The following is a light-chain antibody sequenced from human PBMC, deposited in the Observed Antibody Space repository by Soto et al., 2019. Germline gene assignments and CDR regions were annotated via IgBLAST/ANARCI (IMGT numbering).Light chain of an antibody. J-gene: IGLJ1*01. CDR1: SSDVGGYKY. CDR3: SSYTSSSSYV. Sequence: QSALTQPASVSGSPGQSITISCTGTSSDVGGYKYVSWYQQHPDKAPKLIIYDVTNRPSGISNRFSGSKSGNTASLTISGLQAEDEADYYCSSYTSSSSYVFGTGIKLTVL. V-gene: IGLV2-14*01. CDR2: DVT.